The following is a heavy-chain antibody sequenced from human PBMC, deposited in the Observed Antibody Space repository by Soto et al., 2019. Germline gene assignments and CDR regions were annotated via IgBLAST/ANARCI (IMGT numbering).Heavy chain of an antibody. V-gene: IGHV1-8*01. CDR2: LSPATGKTKT. D-gene: IGHD3-16*01. CDR3: ARGGPAHYVYGSDNREHWLAS. Sequence: VQLLQSGAEVQRPGASVKVSCRASGYTFTNYDVSWLRQAAGQGFEWMGWLSPATGKTKTTYLPQIGARVSMAWETSVDTAYLEVLCLTCDESAVYYSARGGPAHYVYGSDNREHWLASWGQGTLVTVSS. J-gene: IGHJ5*01. CDR1: GYTFTNYD.